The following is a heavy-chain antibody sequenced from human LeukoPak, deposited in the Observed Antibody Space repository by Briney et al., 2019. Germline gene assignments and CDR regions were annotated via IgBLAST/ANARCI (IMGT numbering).Heavy chain of an antibody. CDR1: GYTFTSYG. V-gene: IGHV1-18*01. CDR2: ISAYNGNT. D-gene: IGHD5-12*01. CDR3: ARNSGDFGSDAFDI. J-gene: IGHJ3*02. Sequence: GASVKVSCKASGYTFTSYGISWVRQAPGQGLEWMGWISAYNGNTNYAQKLQGSVTMTTDTSTSTAYMELRSLRSDDTAVYYCARNSGDFGSDAFDIWGQGTMVTVSS.